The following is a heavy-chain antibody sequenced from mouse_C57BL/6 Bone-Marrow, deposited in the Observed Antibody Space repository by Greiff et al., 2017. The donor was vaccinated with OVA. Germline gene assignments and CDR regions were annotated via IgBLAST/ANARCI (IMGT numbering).Heavy chain of an antibody. J-gene: IGHJ3*01. D-gene: IGHD2-4*01. Sequence: EVHLVESGGGLVQSGRSLRLSCATSGFTFSDFYMEWVRQAPGQGLEWIAASRNKANDYTSEYSASVKGRFIVSRDTSKSILYLQMNALRVDDTAIYYCARDAFDYDDSAWFAYWGQGTLVTVSA. CDR2: SRNKANDYTS. V-gene: IGHV7-1*01. CDR1: GFTFSDFY. CDR3: ARDAFDYDDSAWFAY.